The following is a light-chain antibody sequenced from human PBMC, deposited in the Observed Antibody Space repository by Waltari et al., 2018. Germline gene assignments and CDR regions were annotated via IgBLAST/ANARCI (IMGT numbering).Light chain of an antibody. CDR2: ANK. CDR3: QSFDASLGYV. J-gene: IGLJ1*01. CDR1: SSNIGAHYD. Sequence: QSVLTQPPSMSGAPGQRVTISCTGSSSNIGAHYDVHWYQQLPETSPKLPIYANKNRPSGVPDRLSASKSGTSAFLAIAGLQPEDEADYYCQSFDASLGYVFGTGTRVTVL. V-gene: IGLV1-40*01.